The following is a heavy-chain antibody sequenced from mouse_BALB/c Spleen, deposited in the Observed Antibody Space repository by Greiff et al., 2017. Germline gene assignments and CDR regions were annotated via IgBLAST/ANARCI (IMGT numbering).Heavy chain of an antibody. CDR3: ARDGVYAMDY. CDR2: ISSGGSYT. V-gene: IGHV5-9-4*01. J-gene: IGHJ4*01. Sequence: EVHLVESGGGLVKPGGSLKLSCAASGFTFSSYAMSWVRQSPEKRLEWVAEISSGGSYTYYPDTVTGRFTISRDNAKNTLYLEMSSLRSEDTAMYYCARDGVYAMDYWGQGTSVTVSS. CDR1: GFTFSSYA.